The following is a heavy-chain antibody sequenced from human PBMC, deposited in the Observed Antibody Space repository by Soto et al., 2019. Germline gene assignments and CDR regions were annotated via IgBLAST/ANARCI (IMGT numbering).Heavy chain of an antibody. CDR2: ISTYSGNT. V-gene: IGHV1-18*04. CDR1: GYTFSSYS. CDR3: ARDNGYYDL. J-gene: IGHJ4*02. Sequence: QIQMVQSGAEVKQPGASVKISCKTSGYTFSSYSINWVRQAPGQGPEWMAWISTYSGNTHYAERVQGRVTVTLDKSARTAFIEMRGLTSDDTAVYFCARDNGYYDLWGQGTLVTVSS.